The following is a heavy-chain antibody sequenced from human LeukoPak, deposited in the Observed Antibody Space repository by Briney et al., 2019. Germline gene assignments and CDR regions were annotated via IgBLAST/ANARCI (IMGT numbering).Heavy chain of an antibody. V-gene: IGHV3-21*01. CDR1: GFTFSSYS. CDR3: AREYYDFWSGYSDY. J-gene: IGHJ4*02. Sequence: GGSLRLSCAASGFTFSSYSMNWVRQAPGKGPEWVSSISSSSSYIYYADSVKGRFTISRDNAKNSLYLQMNSLRAEDTAVYYCAREYYDFWSGYSDYWGQGTLVTVSS. CDR2: ISSSSSYI. D-gene: IGHD3-3*01.